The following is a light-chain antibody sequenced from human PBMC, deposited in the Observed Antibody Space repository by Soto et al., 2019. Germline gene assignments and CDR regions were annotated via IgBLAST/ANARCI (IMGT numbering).Light chain of an antibody. CDR2: KAS. CDR3: QQDNSYSRYT. V-gene: IGKV1-5*03. Sequence: DIQMTQSPSTLSASVGDRVTITCRASQSISSWLAWYQQKPGKAPKLLIYKASSLESGVPSRFSGSGSETEFTLTISSLQPDDFATYYCQQDNSYSRYTFGQGTKLEIK. CDR1: QSISSW. J-gene: IGKJ2*01.